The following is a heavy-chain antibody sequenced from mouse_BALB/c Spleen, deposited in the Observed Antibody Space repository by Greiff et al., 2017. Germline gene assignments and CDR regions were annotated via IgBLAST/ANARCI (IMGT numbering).Heavy chain of an antibody. J-gene: IGHJ4*01. CDR2: INPYNDGT. Sequence: VQLKQSGPELVKPGASVKMSCKASGYTFTSYVMHWVKQKPGQGLEWIGYINPYNDGTKYNEKFKGKATLTSDKSSSTAYMELSSLTSEDSAVYYCARGPYYRYDERYAMDYWGQGTSVTVSS. D-gene: IGHD2-14*01. V-gene: IGHV1-14*01. CDR3: ARGPYYRYDERYAMDY. CDR1: GYTFTSYV.